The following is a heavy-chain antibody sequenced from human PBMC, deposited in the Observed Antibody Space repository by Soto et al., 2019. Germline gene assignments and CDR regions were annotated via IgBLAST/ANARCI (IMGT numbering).Heavy chain of an antibody. CDR1: GGSTSRYY. CDR3: ARGRRYGASSVFDP. D-gene: IGHD1-26*01. J-gene: IGHJ5*02. V-gene: IGHV4-59*01. Sequence: PSETLSLTCPVSGGSTSRYYWSWIRQPPGKGLEWIGYIYYSGSTNYNPPLKSRVTISVDTAKNQFSLRLSSVTAADTAVYYCARGRRYGASSVFDPWGQGALVTVSS. CDR2: IYYSGST.